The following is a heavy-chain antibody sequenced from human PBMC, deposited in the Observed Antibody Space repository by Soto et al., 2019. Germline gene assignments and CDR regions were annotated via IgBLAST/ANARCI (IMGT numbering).Heavy chain of an antibody. CDR3: ARAPFLQYFYMDV. Sequence: QVQLVQSGAEVKKPGASVKISCKASGYSFTSYDINWVRQATGQGLEWMGWINPNSGNTDYIQKFQGRVTMTRDTSISTAYMELSSLRSEDTAVYYCARAPFLQYFYMDVWGEGTSVTVSS. CDR2: INPNSGNT. V-gene: IGHV1-8*01. CDR1: GYSFTSYD. J-gene: IGHJ6*03. D-gene: IGHD4-4*01.